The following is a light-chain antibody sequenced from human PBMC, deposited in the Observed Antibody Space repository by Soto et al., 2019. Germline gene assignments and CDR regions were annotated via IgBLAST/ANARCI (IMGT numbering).Light chain of an antibody. CDR1: QSVSSN. Sequence: EIVLTQSPATVSLSPGERATLSCRASQSVSSNLAWYQQKPGQAPRLLIYGASTRATGIPARFSGSGSGTEFTLTISSLQSEDFAVYYCQQYNNWPPWTFGQGTKVDIK. CDR2: GAS. J-gene: IGKJ1*01. CDR3: QQYNNWPPWT. V-gene: IGKV3-15*01.